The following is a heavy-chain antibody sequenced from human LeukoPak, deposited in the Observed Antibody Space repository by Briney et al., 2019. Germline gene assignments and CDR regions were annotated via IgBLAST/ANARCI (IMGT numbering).Heavy chain of an antibody. V-gene: IGHV4-59*08. CDR3: AAGPSRTYYFDY. CDR1: GGFISSYY. CDR2: IYYSGST. J-gene: IGHJ4*02. D-gene: IGHD3-16*01. Sequence: SETLSLTCTVSGGFISSYYCSWIRQPPGKGLEWIGYIYYSGSTNYNPSLKSRVTISVDTSKNQFSLKLSSVTAADTAVYYCAAGPSRTYYFDYWGQGTLVTVSS.